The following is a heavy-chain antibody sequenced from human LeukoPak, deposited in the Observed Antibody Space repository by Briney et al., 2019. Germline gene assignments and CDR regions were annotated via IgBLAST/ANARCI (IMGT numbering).Heavy chain of an antibody. D-gene: IGHD5-24*01. V-gene: IGHV3-23*01. CDR3: ARDRGDGYRGWFDP. Sequence: TGGSLRLSCAVSGLTFSRYAMSWVRQAPGKGLEWVSAISESGSGTYYADSVKGRFTISRDNSKNTLYLQMNSLRAEDTAVYYCARDRGDGYRGWFDPWGQGTLVTVSS. CDR2: ISESGSGT. J-gene: IGHJ5*02. CDR1: GLTFSRYA.